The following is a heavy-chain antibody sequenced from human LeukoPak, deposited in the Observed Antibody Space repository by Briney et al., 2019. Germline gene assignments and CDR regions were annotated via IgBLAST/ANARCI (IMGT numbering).Heavy chain of an antibody. J-gene: IGHJ4*02. CDR1: GFTFTTYT. CDR3: VSDWDGY. D-gene: IGHD1-26*01. V-gene: IGHV3-30*03. CDR2: ISFDGTNK. Sequence: GGSPRLSCAASGFTFTTYTMHWVRQAPGKGLEWVAVISFDGTNKYYTDSVKGRFTISRDNSNNMLYLQMNSLRAEDSAVYYCVSDWDGYWGQGTLVTVSS.